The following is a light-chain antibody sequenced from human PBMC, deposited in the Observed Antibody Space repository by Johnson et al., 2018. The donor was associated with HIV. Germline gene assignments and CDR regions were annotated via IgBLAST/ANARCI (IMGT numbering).Light chain of an antibody. Sequence: QSVLTQPPSVSAAPGQKVTISCSGSSSNIGINYVSWFQQLPGTAPKLLIYDNYKRPSGLPDRFSGSKSGTSATLGITGLQPGDQADYSCETWDSSQCGYYVYGTGTKLTVL. CDR3: ETWDSSQCGYYV. CDR2: DNY. CDR1: SSNIGINY. V-gene: IGLV1-51*01. J-gene: IGLJ1*01.